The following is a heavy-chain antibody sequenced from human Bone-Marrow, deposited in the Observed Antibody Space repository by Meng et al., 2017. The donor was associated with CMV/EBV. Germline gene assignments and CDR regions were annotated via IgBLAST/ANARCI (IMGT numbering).Heavy chain of an antibody. D-gene: IGHD2-2*01. V-gene: IGHV2-5*01. CDR2: IYWNDDK. Sequence: SGPTLVKPTQTLTLTCTFSGFSLSTSGVGVGWIRQPPGKALEWLALIYWNDDKRYSPSLKSRLTITKDTSKNQVVLTMTNMDPVDTATYYCAHSYRSTSCCYYYGMDVWGQGTTVTVSS. CDR3: AHSYRSTSCCYYYGMDV. CDR1: GFSLSTSGVG. J-gene: IGHJ6*02.